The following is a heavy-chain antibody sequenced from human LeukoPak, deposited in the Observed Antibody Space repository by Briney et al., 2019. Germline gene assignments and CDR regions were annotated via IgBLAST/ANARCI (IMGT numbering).Heavy chain of an antibody. CDR3: AKNQKPLAAAGTWDY. D-gene: IGHD6-13*01. V-gene: IGHV3-48*01. CDR2: ITSSSSNI. Sequence: PGGSLRLSCGASGFRFSDFGMNWVRQAPGKGLEWVSHITSSSSNINYADSVKGRFTISRDNSKNTLYLQMNSLRAEDTAVYYCAKNQKPLAAAGTWDYWGQGTLVTVSS. J-gene: IGHJ4*02. CDR1: GFRFSDFG.